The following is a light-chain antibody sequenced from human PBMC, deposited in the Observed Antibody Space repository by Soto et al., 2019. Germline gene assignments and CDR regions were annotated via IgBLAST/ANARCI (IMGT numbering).Light chain of an antibody. CDR1: QSVGSN. Sequence: IVITQSPSTLSVSPGDRATLSCRASQSVGSNLAWYQQKPGQAPRLLIYGASTRVTGIPARFSGSGSGTDFTLTISSLQPDDFATYYCQQYNSYSRTFGQGTKVDIK. V-gene: IGKV3-15*01. J-gene: IGKJ1*01. CDR2: GAS. CDR3: QQYNSYSRT.